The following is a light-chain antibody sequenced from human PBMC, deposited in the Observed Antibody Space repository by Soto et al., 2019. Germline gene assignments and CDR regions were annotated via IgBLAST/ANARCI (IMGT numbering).Light chain of an antibody. CDR2: DVS. CDR3: SSYTSSSTVV. CDR1: SSDVGGYNH. Sequence: QSALTQPASVSGSPGQSITIYCTGTSSDVGGYNHVSWYQQHPGKVPKLMIYDVSNRPSGVSARFSGSKSGNTASLTISGLQAEDEADYYCSSYTSSSTVVFGGGTKVTVL. V-gene: IGLV2-14*03. J-gene: IGLJ2*01.